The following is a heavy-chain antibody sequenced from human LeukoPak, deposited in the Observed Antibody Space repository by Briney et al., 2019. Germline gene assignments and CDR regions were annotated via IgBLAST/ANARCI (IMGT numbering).Heavy chain of an antibody. V-gene: IGHV4-34*01. Sequence: SETLSLTCAVYGGSFSGYYWTWIRQPPGKGLEWIGEINHSGSTNYNPSLKSRVTISVDTSKNQFSLKLSSVTAADTAVYYCARSYSYGYYYYYYMDVWGKGTAVTVSS. J-gene: IGHJ6*03. CDR1: GGSFSGYY. CDR2: INHSGST. CDR3: ARSYSYGYYYYYYMDV. D-gene: IGHD5-18*01.